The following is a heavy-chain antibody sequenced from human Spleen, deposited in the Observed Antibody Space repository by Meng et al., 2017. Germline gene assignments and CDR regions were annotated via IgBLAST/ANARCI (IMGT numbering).Heavy chain of an antibody. Sequence: QLQLQESGPGLVKPSATLSLTCIVSGVSISSSSYYWGWIRQPPGKGLEWIGTMSYFGGTTNYNPSLKSRIITSGDTSKNQFSLELSSVTAADTAVYYCARRNYPCYFDYWGQGILVTVSS. CDR3: ARRNYPCYFDY. CDR1: GVSISSSSYY. D-gene: IGHD5-24*01. V-gene: IGHV4-39*01. J-gene: IGHJ4*02. CDR2: MSYFGGTT.